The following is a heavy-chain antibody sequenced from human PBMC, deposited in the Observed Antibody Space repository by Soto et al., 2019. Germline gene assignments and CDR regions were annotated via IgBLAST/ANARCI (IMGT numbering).Heavy chain of an antibody. CDR2: IYHSGST. D-gene: IGHD6-19*01. V-gene: IGHV4-30-2*01. CDR1: GGSISSGGYS. Sequence: PSETLSLTCAFSGGSISSGGYSWSWIRQPPGKGLEWIGYIYHSGSTYYNPSLKSRVTISVDRSKNQFSLKLSSVTAADTAVYYCARLAVAGTPWFDPWGQGTLVTVSS. CDR3: ARLAVAGTPWFDP. J-gene: IGHJ5*02.